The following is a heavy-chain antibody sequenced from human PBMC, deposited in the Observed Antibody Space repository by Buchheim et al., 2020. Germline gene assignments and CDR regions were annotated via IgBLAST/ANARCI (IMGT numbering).Heavy chain of an antibody. CDR1: GFTFRSYG. J-gene: IGHJ4*02. V-gene: IGHV3-30*03. CDR2: ISYDGSDK. CDR3: ARDRSSSSEAFVY. D-gene: IGHD6-6*01. Sequence: QVQVVESGGGVVQPGRSLRLSCAASGFTFRSYGMHWVRQAPGKGLQWVAVISYDGSDKYYADSVKGRFTISRDNSKNTLYLQMNSLRAEDTAVYFCARDRSSSSEAFVYWGQGT.